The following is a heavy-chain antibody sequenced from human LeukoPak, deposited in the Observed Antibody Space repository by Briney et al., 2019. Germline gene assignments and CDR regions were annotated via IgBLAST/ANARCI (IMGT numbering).Heavy chain of an antibody. Sequence: GESLKISCKGSGYSFTSYWIGWVRQMPGKGLEWMGIIYPGDSDTRYSPSFQGQVTISADKSISTAYLQWSSLKASDTAMYYCARAYYDFWSGYYVGPEMFDPWGQGTLVTVSS. D-gene: IGHD3-3*01. CDR3: ARAYYDFWSGYYVGPEMFDP. CDR2: IYPGDSDT. J-gene: IGHJ5*02. V-gene: IGHV5-51*01. CDR1: GYSFTSYW.